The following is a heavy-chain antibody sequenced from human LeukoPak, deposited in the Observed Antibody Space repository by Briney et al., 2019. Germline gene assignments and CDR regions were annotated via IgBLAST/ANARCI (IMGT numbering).Heavy chain of an antibody. V-gene: IGHV3-9*01. J-gene: IGHJ4*02. CDR1: GFTVADYA. CDR2: ISWNSHNI. Sequence: GRSLRLSCAASGFTVADYAMHWVRQVPGKGLEWVSGISWNSHNIHYADSERGRFTISRDNTRDSLYLQMNSLRPEETALYYCAKAYCSSIACSCFDFWGQGTLVTVSS. D-gene: IGHD2-2*01. CDR3: AKAYCSSIACSCFDF.